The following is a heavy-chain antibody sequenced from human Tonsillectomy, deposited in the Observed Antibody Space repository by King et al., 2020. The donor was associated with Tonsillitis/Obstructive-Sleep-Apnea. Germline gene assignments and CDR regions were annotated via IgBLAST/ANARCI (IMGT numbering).Heavy chain of an antibody. CDR3: ARGRGSSDPSYYYYYMDV. V-gene: IGHV3-53*01. CDR2: IYSGGNT. Sequence: EVQLVESGGGLIQPGGSLRLSCAASGFTVSTNYMNWVRQAPGKGLEWDSVIYSGGNTSYADSVKGRFTISRDNSNNTLYLQLNSLRAEDTAFYYCARGRGSSDPSYYYYYMDVWGKGTTVTVFS. D-gene: IGHD6-6*01. CDR1: GFTVSTNY. J-gene: IGHJ6*03.